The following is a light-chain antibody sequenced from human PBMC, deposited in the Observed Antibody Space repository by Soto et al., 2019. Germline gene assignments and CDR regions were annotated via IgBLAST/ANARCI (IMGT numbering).Light chain of an antibody. CDR3: QQLHGYPIT. Sequence: DIEMTQSPCTLPASVGDRVTITCRASQSISTWLAWYQQKQGKAPKLLIYQASNLENGVPPRFSGSLYGTHFNLTISSLQTEDFATYYCQQLHGYPITFGQGTRLEIK. J-gene: IGKJ5*01. CDR2: QAS. V-gene: IGKV1-5*03. CDR1: QSISTW.